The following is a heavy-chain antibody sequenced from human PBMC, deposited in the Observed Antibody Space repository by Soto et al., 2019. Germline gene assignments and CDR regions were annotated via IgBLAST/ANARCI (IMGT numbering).Heavy chain of an antibody. CDR2: IIPIFGTA. CDR1: GGTFSSYA. D-gene: IGHD6-6*01. V-gene: IGHV1-69*01. Sequence: QVQLVQSGAEVKKPGSSVKVSCKASGGTFSSYAISWVRQAPGQGLEWMGGIIPIFGTANYAQKFQGRVTITAAESTSTAYMELSSLRSEDTAVYYCARDGSSIAARPGHYYYGMDVWGQGTTVTVSS. J-gene: IGHJ6*02. CDR3: ARDGSSIAARPGHYYYGMDV.